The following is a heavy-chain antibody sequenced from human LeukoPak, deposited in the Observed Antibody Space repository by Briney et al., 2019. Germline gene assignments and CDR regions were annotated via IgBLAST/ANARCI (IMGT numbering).Heavy chain of an antibody. CDR2: IYNSGNT. V-gene: IGHV4-59*01. Sequence: PSETLSLTCTVSGGFITSYYWSWIRQPPGKGLEWIGYIYNSGNTNYNPSLKSRVTISLDTSKNQFSLKLTPVTAADTAIYYCASGGYCGTTSCYPKWFDPWGQGTLVTVSS. J-gene: IGHJ5*02. CDR1: GGFITSYY. D-gene: IGHD2-2*01. CDR3: ASGGYCGTTSCYPKWFDP.